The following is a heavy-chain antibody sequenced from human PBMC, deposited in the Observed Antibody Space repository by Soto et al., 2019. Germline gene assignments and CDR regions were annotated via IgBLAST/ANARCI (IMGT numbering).Heavy chain of an antibody. J-gene: IGHJ4*02. CDR1: GYTFSGFY. CDR3: ASDAVTGTAGLDF. CDR2: INPNSGGT. D-gene: IGHD6-19*01. V-gene: IGHV1-2*02. Sequence: GASVEVSCKASGYTFSGFYMHWVRQAPGQGLEWMGWINPNSGGTKSAEKFQGRVTMTRDTSISTAYMEPSRLTSDDTAVYYCASDAVTGTAGLDFWGQGTQVTVSS.